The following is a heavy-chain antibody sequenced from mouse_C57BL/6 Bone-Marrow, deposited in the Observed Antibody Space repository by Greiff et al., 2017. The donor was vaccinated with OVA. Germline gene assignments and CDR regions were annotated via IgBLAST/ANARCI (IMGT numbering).Heavy chain of an antibody. CDR3: ATYYGSSPIDY. Sequence: QVQLQQSDAELVKPGASVKISCKVSGGTCTDHTIHWMKQRPEQGLEWIGYIYPRDGSTKYNEKFKGKATLTADKSSSTAYMQLNSLTSEDSAVYFCATYYGSSPIDYWGQGTTLTVSS. D-gene: IGHD1-1*01. V-gene: IGHV1-78*01. J-gene: IGHJ2*01. CDR1: GGTCTDHT. CDR2: IYPRDGST.